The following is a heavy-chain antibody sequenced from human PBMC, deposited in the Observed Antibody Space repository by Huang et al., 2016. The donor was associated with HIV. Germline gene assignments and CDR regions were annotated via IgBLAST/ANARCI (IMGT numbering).Heavy chain of an antibody. V-gene: IGHV4-34*01. D-gene: IGHD2-15*01. Sequence: QVQLQQWGAGLLKPSETLSLTCSLYSGSLSGTFWGWIRQSPRVGWEWIGDVRGSGSAQDNPSLKSRVTISRDMSKNQFSLKVTSVTAADTGIYYGVRGARKMVDKTRAFDSWGQGTMVTVSS. CDR2: VRGSGSA. CDR1: SGSLSGTF. CDR3: VRGARKMVDKTRAFDS. J-gene: IGHJ3*02.